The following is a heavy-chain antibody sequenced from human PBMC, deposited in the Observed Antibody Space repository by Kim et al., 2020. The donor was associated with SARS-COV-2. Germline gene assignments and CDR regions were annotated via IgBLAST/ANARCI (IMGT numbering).Heavy chain of an antibody. Sequence: PSFQGQVTISADKSISTAYLQWSSLKASDTAMYYCAIRLGELGYSDAFDIWGQGTMVTVSS. J-gene: IGHJ3*02. V-gene: IGHV5-51*01. CDR3: AIRLGELGYSDAFDI. D-gene: IGHD3-16*01.